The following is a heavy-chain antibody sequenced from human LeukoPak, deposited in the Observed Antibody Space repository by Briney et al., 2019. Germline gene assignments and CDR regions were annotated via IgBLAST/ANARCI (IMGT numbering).Heavy chain of an antibody. CDR3: ASDALNIVATRNYYYYMDV. J-gene: IGHJ6*03. CDR2: INPNSGGT. CDR1: GYTFTGYY. Sequence: ASVKVSCKASGYTFTGYYMHWVRQAPGQGLEWMGWINPNSGGTNYAQKFQGRVTMTRDTSISTAYMEVSRLRSDDTAVYYCASDALNIVATRNYYYYMDVWGKGTTVTVSS. D-gene: IGHD5-12*01. V-gene: IGHV1-2*02.